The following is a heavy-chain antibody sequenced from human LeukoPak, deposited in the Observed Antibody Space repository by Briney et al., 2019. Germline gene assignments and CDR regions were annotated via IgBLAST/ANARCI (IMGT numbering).Heavy chain of an antibody. V-gene: IGHV3-74*01. J-gene: IGHJ6*03. CDR3: ARRGYCSSTSCSYYYMDV. Sequence: GGSLRLSCAVSGLTFSDYWMHWVRQAPGKGLVWVSRISNDGTSTSYADSVKGRFTISRDNSKNTLYLQMNSLRAEDTAVYYCARRGYCSSTSCSYYYMDVWGKGTTVTVSS. CDR1: GLTFSDYW. D-gene: IGHD2-2*01. CDR2: ISNDGTST.